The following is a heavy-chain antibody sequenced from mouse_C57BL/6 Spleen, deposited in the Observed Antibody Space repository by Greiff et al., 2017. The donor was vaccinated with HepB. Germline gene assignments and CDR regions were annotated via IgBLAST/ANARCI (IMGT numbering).Heavy chain of an antibody. CDR1: GYTFTSYW. D-gene: IGHD1-1*01. V-gene: IGHV1-72*01. CDR3: ARGTLRSYDYAMDY. CDR2: IDPNSGGT. J-gene: IGHJ4*01. Sequence: QVQLQQPGAELVKPGASVKLSCKASGYTFTSYWMHWVKQRPGRGLEWIGRIDPNSGGTKYNEKFKSKATLTVDKPSSTSYMQLSSLTSEDSAVYYCARGTLRSYDYAMDYWGQGTSVTVSS.